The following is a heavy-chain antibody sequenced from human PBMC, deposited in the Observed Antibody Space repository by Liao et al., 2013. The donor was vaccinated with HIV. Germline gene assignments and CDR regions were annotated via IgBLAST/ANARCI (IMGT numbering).Heavy chain of an antibody. CDR2: IFSGGST. Sequence: QAQLQESGPRLVRPSETLTLSCTVSGGSINSYDWTWIRQPAGKGLEWIGRIFSGGSTNYNPSLESRVTMSLDTSKKQFSLKLTSVTAADTAVYYCARVRSTLHFDYWGQGALVTVSS. V-gene: IGHV4-4*07. CDR3: ARVRSTLHFDY. CDR1: GGSINSYD. J-gene: IGHJ4*02. D-gene: IGHD3-16*01.